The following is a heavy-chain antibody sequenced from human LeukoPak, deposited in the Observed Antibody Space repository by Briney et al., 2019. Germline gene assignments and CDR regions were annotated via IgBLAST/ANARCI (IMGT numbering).Heavy chain of an antibody. CDR2: IYYSGST. CDR3: ARGGYDSSGFDAFDS. V-gene: IGHV4-31*01. J-gene: IGHJ3*01. D-gene: IGHD3-22*01. CDR1: GGSISSGGYY. Sequence: PSETLSLTCTVSGGSISSGGYYWSWIRQNPRKGLEWIGYIYYSGSTYYNPSLKSQVTISGDTSQNQLSLKLSSVTAADTAVYYCARGGYDSSGFDAFDSWGQGTMVTVSS.